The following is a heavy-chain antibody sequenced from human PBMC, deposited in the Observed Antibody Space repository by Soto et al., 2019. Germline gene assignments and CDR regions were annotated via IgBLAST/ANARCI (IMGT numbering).Heavy chain of an antibody. J-gene: IGHJ5*02. CDR1: GGSISSSSYY. Sequence: SETLSLTCTVSGGSISSSSYYWGWIRQPPGKGLEWIGSIYYSGSTYYNPSLKSRVTISVDTSKNQFSLKLSSVTAADTAVYYCARSLLWFGELPIPINWFDPWGQGTLVTVSS. CDR2: IYYSGST. V-gene: IGHV4-39*01. D-gene: IGHD3-10*01. CDR3: ARSLLWFGELPIPINWFDP.